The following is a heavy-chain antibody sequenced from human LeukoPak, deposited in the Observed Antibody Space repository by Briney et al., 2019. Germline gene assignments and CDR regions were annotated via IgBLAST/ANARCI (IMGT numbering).Heavy chain of an antibody. CDR1: GGSISSYY. CDR3: ARGDSSGWYEGY. Sequence: PSETLSLTCTVSGGSISSYYWSWLRQPPGKGLEWIGYIYYSGSTNYNPSLKSRVTISVDTSKNQFSLKLSSVTAADTAVYYCARGDSSGWYEGYWGQGTLVTVSS. V-gene: IGHV4-59*01. J-gene: IGHJ4*02. D-gene: IGHD6-19*01. CDR2: IYYSGST.